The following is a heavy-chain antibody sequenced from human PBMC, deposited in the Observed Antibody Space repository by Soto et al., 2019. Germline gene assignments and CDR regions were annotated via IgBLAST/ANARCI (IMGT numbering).Heavy chain of an antibody. J-gene: IGHJ4*02. Sequence: QVQLQESGPGLVKPSQTLSLTCTVSGGSISSGDYYWSWIRQPPGKGLEWIGYIYYSGSTYYNPSLKGRLTISLDKSKNQFSLRLSSVTAADTAVYYCARAPRWEPVDYWGQGTLVTVSS. CDR1: GGSISSGDYY. V-gene: IGHV4-30-4*01. CDR2: IYYSGST. D-gene: IGHD1-26*01. CDR3: ARAPRWEPVDY.